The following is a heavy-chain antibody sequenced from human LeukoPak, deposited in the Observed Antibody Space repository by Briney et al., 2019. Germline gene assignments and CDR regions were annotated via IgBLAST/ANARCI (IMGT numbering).Heavy chain of an antibody. CDR1: GGSVSSYY. J-gene: IGHJ4*02. D-gene: IGHD5-24*01. CDR3: ARGYDGYNYDY. Sequence: SSETLSLTCTVSGGSVSSYYCNWIRQAAGKGLEWIGRIFTSGSTNYNPSLKSRVTMSVDTSKNQFSLQLSSVTAADTAVYYCARGYDGYNYDYWGQGTLVTVSS. V-gene: IGHV4-4*07. CDR2: IFTSGST.